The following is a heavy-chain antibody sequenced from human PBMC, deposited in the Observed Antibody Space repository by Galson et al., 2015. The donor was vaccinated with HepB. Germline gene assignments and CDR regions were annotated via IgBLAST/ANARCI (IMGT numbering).Heavy chain of an antibody. J-gene: IGHJ4*02. D-gene: IGHD6-19*01. Sequence: SETLSLTCAVYGGSFSGCYWSWIRQPPGKGLEWIGEINHSGSTNYNPSLKSRVNISVDTSKNQFYLQLSSVTAADTAVYYCSVEPILGAVDSSGWYSGDDYWGQGTLVTVSS. CDR3: SVEPILGAVDSSGWYSGDDY. V-gene: IGHV4-34*01. CDR2: INHSGST. CDR1: GGSFSGCY.